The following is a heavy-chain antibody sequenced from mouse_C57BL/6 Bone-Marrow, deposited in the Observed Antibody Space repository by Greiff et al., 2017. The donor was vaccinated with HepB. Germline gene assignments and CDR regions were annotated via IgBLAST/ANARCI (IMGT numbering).Heavy chain of an antibody. D-gene: IGHD1-1*01. CDR3: TRDGYYYGSSPAWFAY. V-gene: IGHV5-9-1*02. CDR2: ISSGGDYI. Sequence: EVKVVESGEGLVKPGGSLKLSCAASGFTFSSYAMSWVRQTPEKRLEWVAYISSGGDYIYYADTVKGRFTISRDNARNTLYLQMSSLKSEDTAMYYCTRDGYYYGSSPAWFAYWGQGTLVTVSA. CDR1: GFTFSSYA. J-gene: IGHJ3*01.